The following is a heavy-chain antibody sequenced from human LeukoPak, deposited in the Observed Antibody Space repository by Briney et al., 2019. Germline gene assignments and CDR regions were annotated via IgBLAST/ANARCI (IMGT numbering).Heavy chain of an antibody. V-gene: IGHV3-30*02. CDR2: IRYDGNNK. J-gene: IGHJ4*02. Sequence: GGSLRLSCAASGFSFTTYWMSWVRQAPGKGLNWVAFIRYDGNNKYYADSVKGRFTISRDNSKNMLYLEMNSLSTEDTAVYYCAKVRYCSGVNCYPDDNWGQGTLVTVSS. D-gene: IGHD2-15*01. CDR1: GFSFTTYW. CDR3: AKVRYCSGVNCYPDDN.